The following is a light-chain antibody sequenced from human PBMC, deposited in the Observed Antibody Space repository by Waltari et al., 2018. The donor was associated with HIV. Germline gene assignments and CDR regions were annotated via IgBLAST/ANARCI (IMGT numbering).Light chain of an antibody. CDR3: CSYAGSSNWV. CDR2: EGI. CDR1: SSDVGSYNL. J-gene: IGLJ3*02. Sequence: QSALTQPASVSGSPGQSLNISCTGTSSDVGSYNLVSWYQQHPGKAPKLMIYEGIKRPSGVSNRFSGSKSGNTASLTISGLQAEDEADYYCCSYAGSSNWVFGGGTKLTVL. V-gene: IGLV2-23*01.